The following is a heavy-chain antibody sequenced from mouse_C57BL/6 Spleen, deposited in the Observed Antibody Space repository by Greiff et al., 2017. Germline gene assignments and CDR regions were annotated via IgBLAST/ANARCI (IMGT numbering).Heavy chain of an antibody. CDR2: IDPSDSYP. Sequence: VQLQQPGAELVMPGASVKLSCKASGYTFTSYWMHWVKQRPGQGLEWIGEIDPSDSYPNSNQQFKGKSTLTVDKSSSTAYMQLSILTSEDSAVYYCARWLLGGNAMDYWGQGTSVTVSS. D-gene: IGHD2-3*01. CDR1: GYTFTSYW. V-gene: IGHV1-69*01. CDR3: ARWLLGGNAMDY. J-gene: IGHJ4*01.